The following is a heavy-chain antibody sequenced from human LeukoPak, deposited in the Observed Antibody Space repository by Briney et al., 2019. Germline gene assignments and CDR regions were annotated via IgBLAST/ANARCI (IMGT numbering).Heavy chain of an antibody. CDR2: IYYSGST. CDR3: ARHPLAYYEGTGYAGTHFDC. V-gene: IGHV4-59*01. J-gene: IGHJ4*02. Sequence: KPSETLSLTCTVSGGSISSYYWSWIRQPPGKGLEWIGYIYYSGSTNYNPSLKSRVTISVDTSKNQFSLKLSSVTAADTAVYYCARHPLAYYEGTGYAGTHFDCWGQGTLVTVSS. D-gene: IGHD3-22*01. CDR1: GGSISSYY.